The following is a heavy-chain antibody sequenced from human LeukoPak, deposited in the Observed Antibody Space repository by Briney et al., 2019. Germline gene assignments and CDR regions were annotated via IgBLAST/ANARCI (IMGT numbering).Heavy chain of an antibody. J-gene: IGHJ4*02. D-gene: IGHD6-13*01. Sequence: GGSLRLSCAASGLTFSSHTMNWVRQAPGKGLEYISSVTNGGITYYADSVKGRFTISRDNSKNTLYLQMNSLRAEDTAVYYCARGQAAADIWGQGTLVTVSS. CDR1: GLTFSSHT. CDR2: VTNGGIT. V-gene: IGHV3-23*01. CDR3: ARGQAAADI.